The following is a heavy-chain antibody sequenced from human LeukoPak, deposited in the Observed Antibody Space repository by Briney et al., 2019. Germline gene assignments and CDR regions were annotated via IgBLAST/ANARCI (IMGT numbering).Heavy chain of an antibody. CDR2: IIPIFGTA. CDR1: GGTFSSYA. J-gene: IGHJ6*03. CDR3: ARDKGSKGNFRYMDV. Sequence: ASVKVSCKASGGTFSSYAISWVRQAPGQGLEWMGGIIPIFGTANYAQKFQGRVTITADESTSTAYMELSSLRSEDTAVYYCARDKGSKGNFRYMDVWGKGTTVTVSS. V-gene: IGHV1-69*13. D-gene: IGHD4-23*01.